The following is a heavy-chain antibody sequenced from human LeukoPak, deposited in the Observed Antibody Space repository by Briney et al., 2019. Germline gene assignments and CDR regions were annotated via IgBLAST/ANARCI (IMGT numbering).Heavy chain of an antibody. CDR2: IYYSGST. CDR1: GGSISSYY. D-gene: IGHD1-26*01. V-gene: IGHV4-59*01. J-gene: IGHJ6*03. CDR3: ARDPLSIVGATDYYYYMDV. Sequence: SETLSLTCTVSGGSISSYYWSWIRQPPGKGLEWIGYIYYSGSTNYNPSLKSRVTISVDTSKNQFSLKLSSVTAADTAVYYCARDPLSIVGATDYYYYMDVWGKGTTVTVSS.